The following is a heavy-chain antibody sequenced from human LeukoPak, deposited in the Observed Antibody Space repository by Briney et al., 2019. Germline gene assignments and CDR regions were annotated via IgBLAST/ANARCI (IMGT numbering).Heavy chain of an antibody. Sequence: ASVKVSCKASGYTFTGYYMHWVRQAPGQGLEWMGWINPNSGGTNYAQKFQGWVTMTRDTSISTAYMELSRLRSDDTAVYYCARELVTMVRGVTRLGYHYYGMDVWGQGTTVTVSS. CDR2: INPNSGGT. V-gene: IGHV1-2*04. CDR3: ARELVTMVRGVTRLGYHYYGMDV. J-gene: IGHJ6*02. CDR1: GYTFTGYY. D-gene: IGHD3-10*01.